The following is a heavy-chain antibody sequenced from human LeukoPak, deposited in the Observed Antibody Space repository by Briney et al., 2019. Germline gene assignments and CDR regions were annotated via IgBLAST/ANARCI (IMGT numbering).Heavy chain of an antibody. V-gene: IGHV4-34*01. CDR2: INHSGGT. CDR3: ASSQYSSGWYRFDY. CDR1: GGSFSGYY. J-gene: IGHJ4*02. Sequence: SETLSLTCAVYGGSFSGYYWSWIRQPPGKGLEWIGEINHSGGTNYNPSLKSRVTISVDTSKNQFSLKLGSVTAADTAVYYCASSQYSSGWYRFDYWGQGTLVTVSS. D-gene: IGHD6-19*01.